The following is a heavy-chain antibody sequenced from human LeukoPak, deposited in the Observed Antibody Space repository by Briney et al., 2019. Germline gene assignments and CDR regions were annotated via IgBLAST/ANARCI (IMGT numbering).Heavy chain of an antibody. V-gene: IGHV3-23*01. CDR3: AKYISDSGAYYAFDY. CDR1: GFTLSKYA. CDR2: ITASGTTT. D-gene: IGHD3-10*01. Sequence: GGSLRLSCAASGFTLSKYAMTWVRQAPGKGLEWVSAITASGTTTYYADSVKGRFTISRDDSKNTLSLQMDSLSAADTALYYCAKYISDSGAYYAFDYWGQGTLVTVSS. J-gene: IGHJ4*02.